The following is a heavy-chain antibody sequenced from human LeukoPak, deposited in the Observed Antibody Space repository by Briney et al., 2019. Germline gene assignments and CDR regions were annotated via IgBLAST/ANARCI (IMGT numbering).Heavy chain of an antibody. J-gene: IGHJ5*02. Sequence: QPSETLSLTCTVSGGSISSYYWSWLRQPPGKGLEWIGYIYYSGSTNYNPSLKSRVTISVDTSKNQFSLKLSSVPAADTAVYYCARVRGSSGFRNWFDPWGQGTLVTVSS. V-gene: IGHV4-59*01. CDR3: ARVRGSSGFRNWFDP. D-gene: IGHD6-13*01. CDR2: IYYSGST. CDR1: GGSISSYY.